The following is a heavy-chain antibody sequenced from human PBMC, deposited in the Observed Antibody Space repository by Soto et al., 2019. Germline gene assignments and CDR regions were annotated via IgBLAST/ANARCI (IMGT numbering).Heavy chain of an antibody. CDR2: MNPNSGNT. CDR1: GYTFTSYD. V-gene: IGHV1-8*01. D-gene: IGHD3-16*01. Sequence: QVQLVQSGAEVKKPGASVKVSCKASGYTFTSYDINWVRQATGQGLEWMGWMNPNSGNTGYAQKFQGRVTRTRNTSISTGYMELSSLRSEDTAVYYCARGARRYYDYIWGPLTPDYWGQGTLVTVSS. CDR3: ARGARRYYDYIWGPLTPDY. J-gene: IGHJ4*02.